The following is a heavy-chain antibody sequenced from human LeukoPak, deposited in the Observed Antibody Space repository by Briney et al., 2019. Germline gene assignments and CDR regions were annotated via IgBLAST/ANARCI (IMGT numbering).Heavy chain of an antibody. CDR1: GFTFSSYA. CDR2: ISYDGSNK. V-gene: IGHV3-30-3*01. J-gene: IGHJ6*02. D-gene: IGHD2-15*01. Sequence: PGRSLRLSCAASGFTFSSYAMHWVRQAPGKGLEWVAVISYDGSNKYYADSVKGRFTISRDNSKNTLYLQMNSLRAEDTAVYDCAGNVVVLAATRGYYYGMDVWGQGTTVTVSS. CDR3: AGNVVVLAATRGYYYGMDV.